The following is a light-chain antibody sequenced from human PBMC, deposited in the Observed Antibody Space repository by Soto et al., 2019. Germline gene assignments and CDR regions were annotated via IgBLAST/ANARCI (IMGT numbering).Light chain of an antibody. V-gene: IGKV3-20*01. CDR3: QQYGSSPPT. CDR1: QSVSSNY. CDR2: GAS. J-gene: IGKJ1*01. Sequence: EIVLTQSPGTLSLSPGERATLSCRASQSVSSNYLAWYQRKPGQAPRLLIYGASNRATGIPNSFSCSGSGTDFTLTITRLEPEDFVVYYCQQYGSSPPTFGEGTNVA.